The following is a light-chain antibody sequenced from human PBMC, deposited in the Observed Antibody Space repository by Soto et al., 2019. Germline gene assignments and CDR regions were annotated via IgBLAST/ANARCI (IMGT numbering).Light chain of an antibody. V-gene: IGKV1-5*01. Sequence: DIQMTQSPSTLSASVGDRVSITCRASQSMSGWLAWYQQKPGKAPKVLIYDASSLESGVPSRFSGSGSGTEFTLTISSLQPDDFATYYCQQYNSYPLTFGGWTKVEIK. J-gene: IGKJ4*01. CDR3: QQYNSYPLT. CDR2: DAS. CDR1: QSMSGW.